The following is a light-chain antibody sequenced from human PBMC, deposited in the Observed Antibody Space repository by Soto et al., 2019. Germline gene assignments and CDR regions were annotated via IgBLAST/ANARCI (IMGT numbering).Light chain of an antibody. V-gene: IGKV3-20*01. CDR3: QQYDTSPPT. J-gene: IGKJ5*01. CDR1: QTIASSY. Sequence: EIVLTQSPGTLSLSPGERATLSCRASQTIASSYLAWYQHQPGQAPRLLIYRTFARAPGIPDRFSGGGSGTDFTLTISRLEREDFAVYYCQQYDTSPPTFGHGTRLDIK. CDR2: RTF.